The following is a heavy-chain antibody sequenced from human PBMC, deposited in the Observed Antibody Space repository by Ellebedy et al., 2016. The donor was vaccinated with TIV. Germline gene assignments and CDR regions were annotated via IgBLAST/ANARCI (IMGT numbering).Heavy chain of an antibody. D-gene: IGHD2/OR15-2a*01. V-gene: IGHV3-72*01. CDR3: TKTFYFD. Sequence: GESLKISCAISGFTFSDEHMDWVRQAPGKGLEWVGRSKNKGNNYATQYAASVKGRFTISRDDSTNSLYLQMNSLRTEDTAIYYCTKTFYFDWGQGTLVIVSS. CDR1: GFTFSDEH. CDR2: SKNKGNNYAT. J-gene: IGHJ4*02.